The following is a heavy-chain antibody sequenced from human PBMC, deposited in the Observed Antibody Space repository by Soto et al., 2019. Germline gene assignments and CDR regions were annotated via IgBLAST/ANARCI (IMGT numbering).Heavy chain of an antibody. J-gene: IGHJ6*02. D-gene: IGHD5-12*01. CDR1: GGTFSSYT. Sequence: QVQLVESGAEVKKPGSSVKVSCKASGGTFSSYTISWVRQAPGQGLEWMGRIIPILGIANYAQKFQGRVTITADKSTSTAYMELSSLRSEDTAVYYCAREVDIVATMEVGFSYYYGMDVWGQGTTVTVSS. V-gene: IGHV1-69*09. CDR2: IIPILGIA. CDR3: AREVDIVATMEVGFSYYYGMDV.